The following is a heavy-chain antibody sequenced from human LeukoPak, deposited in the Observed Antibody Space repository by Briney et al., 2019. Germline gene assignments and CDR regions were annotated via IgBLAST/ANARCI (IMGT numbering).Heavy chain of an antibody. Sequence: SETLSLTCAVYGGSFSGYYWSWIRQPPGKGLEWIGEIDHSGSTNYNPSLKSRVTISVDTSKSQFSLKLNSMTAADTAVYYCARGAQTYYDKAPVDYWGQGTLVTVSS. CDR3: ARGAQTYYDKAPVDY. CDR1: GGSFSGYY. J-gene: IGHJ4*02. D-gene: IGHD3-22*01. CDR2: IDHSGST. V-gene: IGHV4-34*01.